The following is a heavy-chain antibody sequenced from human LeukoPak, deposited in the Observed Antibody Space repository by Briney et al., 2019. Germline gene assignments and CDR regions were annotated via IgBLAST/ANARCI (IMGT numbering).Heavy chain of an antibody. V-gene: IGHV1-46*01. CDR2: INPSGGST. CDR1: GYTFTTYY. J-gene: IGHJ4*02. D-gene: IGHD2-2*01. CDR3: ARDRTLRGWLYCSSTSCPYYFDY. Sequence: ASVKVSCKASGYTFTTYYMHWVRQAPGQGLEWMGIINPSGGSTSYAQKFQGRVTMTRDTSTSTVYMELSSLRSEDTAVYYCARDRTLRGWLYCSSTSCPYYFDYWGQGTLVTVSS.